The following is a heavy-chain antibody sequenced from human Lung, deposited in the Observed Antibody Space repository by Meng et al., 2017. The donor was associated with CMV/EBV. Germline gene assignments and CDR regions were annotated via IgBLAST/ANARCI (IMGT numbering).Heavy chain of an antibody. V-gene: IGHV3-23*03. CDR3: AKGTLAGPWGSFDY. J-gene: IGHJ4*02. Sequence: GESXKISCAASGFTFSSYAMSWVRQAPGKGLEWVAVIYSGGGSTYYADSVKGRFTISRDNSKNTLYLQMNSLRAEDTAVYYCAKGTLAGPWGSFDYWGQGTLVTVSS. D-gene: IGHD6-19*01. CDR1: GFTFSSYA. CDR2: IYSGGGST.